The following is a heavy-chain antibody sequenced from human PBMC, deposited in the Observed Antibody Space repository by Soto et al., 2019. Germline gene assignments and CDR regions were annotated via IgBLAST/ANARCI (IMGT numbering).Heavy chain of an antibody. V-gene: IGHV4-59*01. J-gene: IGHJ3*02. CDR1: GGSLSSCY. D-gene: IGHD5-18*01. CDR2: IYYSGHT. CDR3: ARVLVDTAMVGAFDI. Sequence: PSETLSLTCTVSGGSLSSCYWSWIRQPQGKGLEWIGYIYYSGHTNYNPSLKSRVTISVDTSKNQFSLKLSSVTAADTAVYYCARVLVDTAMVGAFDIWGQGTMVTVSS.